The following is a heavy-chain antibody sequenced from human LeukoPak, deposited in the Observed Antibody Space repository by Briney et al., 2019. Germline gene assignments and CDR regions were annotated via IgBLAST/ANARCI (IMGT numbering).Heavy chain of an antibody. D-gene: IGHD1-26*01. CDR3: ARGIVGATTGD. J-gene: IGHJ4*02. CDR2: INPNSGGT. V-gene: IGHV1-2*02. CDR1: GYTFTVYY. Sequence: ASVNVSCTASGYTFTVYYMHWVRQAPGQGLEWRGWINPNSGGTNYAQKFQGRVTMTRDTSISTAYMELSRLRSDDTAVYYCARGIVGATTGDWGQGTLVTVSS.